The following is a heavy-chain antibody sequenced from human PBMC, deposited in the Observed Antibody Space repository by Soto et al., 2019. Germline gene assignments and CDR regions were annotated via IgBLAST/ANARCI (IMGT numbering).Heavy chain of an antibody. V-gene: IGHV4-59*01. D-gene: IGHD2-2*02. CDR2: IYYSGST. CDR1: GGSISSYY. CDR3: ARAPVVPAAIRDAFDI. J-gene: IGHJ3*02. Sequence: QVQLQESGPGLVKPSETLSLTCTVSGGSISSYYWSWIRQPPGKGLEWIGYIYYSGSTNYNPSLESRVTISVDTSKNQFSLKLSSVTAADTAVYYCARAPVVPAAIRDAFDIWGQGTMVTVSS.